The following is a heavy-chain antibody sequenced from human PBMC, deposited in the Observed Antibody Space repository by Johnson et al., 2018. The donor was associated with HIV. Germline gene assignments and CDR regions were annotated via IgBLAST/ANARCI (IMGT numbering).Heavy chain of an antibody. CDR3: ARAGGSGDAFDI. D-gene: IGHD3-10*01. V-gene: IGHV3-66*01. J-gene: IGHJ3*02. CDR2: IYSGGST. Sequence: VQLVESGGGVVQPGRSLRLSCAASGFTFSSYAMHWVRQAPGKGLEWVSVIYSGGSTYYADSVKGRFTISRDNSKNTLYLQMNSLRAVDTAVYYCARAGGSGDAFDIWGQGTMVTVSS. CDR1: GFTFSSYA.